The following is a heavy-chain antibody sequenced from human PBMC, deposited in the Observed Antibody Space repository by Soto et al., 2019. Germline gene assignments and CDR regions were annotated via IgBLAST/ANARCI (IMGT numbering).Heavy chain of an antibody. CDR1: GYTFTGYY. CDR2: INPNSGGT. Sequence: ASVKVSCKASGYTFTGYYMHWVRQAPGQGLEWMGWINPNSGGTNYAQKFQGRVTMTTDTSTSTAYMELRSLRSDDTAVYYCARVAQLGYCSGGSCRGTWFDPWGQGTLVTVSS. V-gene: IGHV1-2*02. D-gene: IGHD2-15*01. J-gene: IGHJ5*02. CDR3: ARVAQLGYCSGGSCRGTWFDP.